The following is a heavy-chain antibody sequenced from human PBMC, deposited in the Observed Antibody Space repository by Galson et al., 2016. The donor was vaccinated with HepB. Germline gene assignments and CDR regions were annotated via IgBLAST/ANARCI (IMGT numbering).Heavy chain of an antibody. Sequence: SLRLSCAASGFAFSSYSMNWVRQAPGKGLEWVALIWYDGNNKYYADSVKGRFTISRDNSKNTLYLQMISLRAEDTAVYYCAAWLQLHFDYWGQGTLVTVSS. D-gene: IGHD5-24*01. V-gene: IGHV3-33*08. CDR3: AAWLQLHFDY. CDR1: GFAFSSYS. CDR2: IWYDGNNK. J-gene: IGHJ4*02.